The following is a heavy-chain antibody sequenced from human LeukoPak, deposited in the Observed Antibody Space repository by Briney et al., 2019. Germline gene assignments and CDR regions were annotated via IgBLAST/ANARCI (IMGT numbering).Heavy chain of an antibody. J-gene: IGHJ4*02. V-gene: IGHV3-23*01. D-gene: IGHD1-7*01. CDR1: GFTFSTYA. Sequence: GGSLRLSCAASGFTFSTYAMSWVRHAPGKGLEWVSAISGSADSTYYADSVKGQFAISRDNSKNTLYLQMNSLRAEDTAVYFCAKDRARGGTTDFDYWGQGTLVTVSS. CDR3: AKDRARGGTTDFDY. CDR2: ISGSADST.